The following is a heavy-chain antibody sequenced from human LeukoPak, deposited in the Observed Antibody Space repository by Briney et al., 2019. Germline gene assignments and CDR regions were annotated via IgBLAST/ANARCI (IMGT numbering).Heavy chain of an antibody. Sequence: PGGSLRLSCVASGFLFSDYSLNWVRQAPGKGLEWVSSISSGRNYIYYADSVRGRSTISRDNAKNSLYLQMNSLRAEDTAVYYCTRDRDLGVGNWFDPWGQGTLVTVSS. D-gene: IGHD3-3*01. V-gene: IGHV3-21*01. CDR3: TRDRDLGVGNWFDP. CDR1: GFLFSDYS. J-gene: IGHJ5*02. CDR2: ISSGRNYI.